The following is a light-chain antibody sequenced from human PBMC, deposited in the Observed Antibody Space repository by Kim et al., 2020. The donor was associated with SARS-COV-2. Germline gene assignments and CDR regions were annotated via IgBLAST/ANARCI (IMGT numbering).Light chain of an antibody. CDR3: QQRSTWPQT. J-gene: IGKJ2*01. CDR2: DAS. CDR1: QSISNN. V-gene: IGKV3-11*01. Sequence: EIVLTQSPATLSLSPGESATLSCRASQSISNNLIWYQQKPGQAPRPLIYDASKRATGIPARFSGSGSGTDFTLTISSLEPEDFVVYYCQQRSTWPQTFGQGTKLEI.